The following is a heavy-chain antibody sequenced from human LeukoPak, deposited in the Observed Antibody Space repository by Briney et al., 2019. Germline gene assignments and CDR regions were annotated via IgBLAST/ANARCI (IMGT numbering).Heavy chain of an antibody. J-gene: IGHJ4*02. V-gene: IGHV3-30*18. CDR2: ISYDGSKK. D-gene: IGHD2-21*02. CDR1: GFTFSSYG. Sequence: GRSLRPSCAASGFTFSSYGMHWVRQAPGKGLEWVAVISYDGSKKYYADFGKGRLTISRDKSKSTLYLQTNNLKAENTAVYYCAKYFGTVVGTAMPGDYWGQGTLATVSS. CDR3: AKYFGTVVGTAMPGDY.